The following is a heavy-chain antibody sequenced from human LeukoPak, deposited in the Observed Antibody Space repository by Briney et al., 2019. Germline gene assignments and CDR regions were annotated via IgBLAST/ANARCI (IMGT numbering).Heavy chain of an antibody. CDR3: ARGGLRPVIFYFDY. CDR2: VSYSGTT. V-gene: IGHV4-39*01. CDR1: DGSISGGTYY. J-gene: IGHJ4*02. D-gene: IGHD2-15*01. Sequence: SETLSLTCTASDGSISGGTYYWGWIRQPPGKGLEWIGTVSYSGTTYYKSSLKSRVTISVDTSKNQFSLYLNSVTAADTAVYYCARGGLRPVIFYFDYWGQGTLVTVSS.